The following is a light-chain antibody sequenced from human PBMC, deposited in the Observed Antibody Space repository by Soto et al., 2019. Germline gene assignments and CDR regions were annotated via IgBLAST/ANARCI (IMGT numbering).Light chain of an antibody. Sequence: EIVLTQSPATLSLSPGEGATLSCRASQSVTTYLAWSQQKPGQAPRLLIYAPSTRAPGVPARFSASGSATNFLLTISSVEPEDCAVNYCQQRSTWPPVTFGQGTRLEI. V-gene: IGKV3-11*01. CDR1: QSVTTY. J-gene: IGKJ5*01. CDR2: APS. CDR3: QQRSTWPPVT.